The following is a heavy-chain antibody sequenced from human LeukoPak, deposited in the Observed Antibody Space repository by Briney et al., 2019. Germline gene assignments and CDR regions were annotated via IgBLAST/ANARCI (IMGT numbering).Heavy chain of an antibody. CDR2: IYYSGST. Sequence: SETLSLTCTVSGGSISSSSYYWGWIRQPPGKGLEWIGSIYYSGSTSYNPSLKSRVTMSVDTSKNQFSLNLSSVTAADTAVYYCARDSYYYGSGSYPLDYWGQGTLVTVSS. D-gene: IGHD3-10*01. CDR3: ARDSYYYGSGSYPLDY. V-gene: IGHV4-39*07. J-gene: IGHJ4*02. CDR1: GGSISSSSYY.